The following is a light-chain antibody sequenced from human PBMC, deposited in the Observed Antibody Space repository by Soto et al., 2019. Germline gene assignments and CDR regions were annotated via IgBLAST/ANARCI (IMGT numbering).Light chain of an antibody. Sequence: QSVLTQPPSVSAARGQNVTISCSRSSSNIGGNSVSWYQQLPGTAPKLLIYDDNKRPSGIPDRFSGSKSGTSATLGITGFQTGDEADDYCGSWDSSLSAYVFGTGTKVTVL. CDR1: SSNIGGNS. CDR2: DDN. CDR3: GSWDSSLSAYV. J-gene: IGLJ1*01. V-gene: IGLV1-51*01.